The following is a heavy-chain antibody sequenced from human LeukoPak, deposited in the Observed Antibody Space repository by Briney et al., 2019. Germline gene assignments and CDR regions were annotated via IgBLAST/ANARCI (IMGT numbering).Heavy chain of an antibody. CDR1: GGSFSGYY. V-gene: IGHV4-34*01. D-gene: IGHD3-22*01. CDR3: ARGTLFITRYFDY. Sequence: SETLSLTCAVYGGSFSGYYWSWIRQPPGKGLEWIGEINHSGSTNYNPSLKSRATISVDTSKNQFSLKLSSVTAADTAVYYCARGTLFITRYFDYWGQGTLVTVSS. CDR2: INHSGST. J-gene: IGHJ4*02.